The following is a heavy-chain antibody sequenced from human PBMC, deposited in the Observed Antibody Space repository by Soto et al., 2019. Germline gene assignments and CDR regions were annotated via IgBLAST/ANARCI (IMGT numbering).Heavy chain of an antibody. CDR3: AHIAFPCGSCYSRVYFQH. Sequence: QITLKESGPTLVKPTQTLTLTCTFSGFSLSTSGVGVGWIRQPPGKALEWLALIYWDDDKRYSPSLKSRLTITKDTYKNQVVLTMTNMDPVDTATYYCAHIAFPCGSCYSRVYFQHWGQGTLVTVSS. D-gene: IGHD2-15*01. J-gene: IGHJ1*01. CDR1: GFSLSTSGVG. CDR2: IYWDDDK. V-gene: IGHV2-5*02.